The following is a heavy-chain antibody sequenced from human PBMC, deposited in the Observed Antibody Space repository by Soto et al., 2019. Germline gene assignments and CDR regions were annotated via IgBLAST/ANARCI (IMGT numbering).Heavy chain of an antibody. CDR3: ARDRPLYSSGWWSSDAFDI. CDR1: GGSISSYY. D-gene: IGHD6-19*01. J-gene: IGHJ3*02. CDR2: IYYSGST. Sequence: SETLSLTCTVSGGSISSYYWSWIRQPPGKGLEWIGYIYYSGSTNYNPSLKSRVTISVDTSKNQFSLKLSSVTAADTAVYYCARDRPLYSSGWWSSDAFDIWGQGTMVTV. V-gene: IGHV4-59*01.